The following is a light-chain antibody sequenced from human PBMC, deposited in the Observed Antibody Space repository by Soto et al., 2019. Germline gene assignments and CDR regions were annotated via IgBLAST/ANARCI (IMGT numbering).Light chain of an antibody. CDR1: QSVSSN. J-gene: IGKJ1*01. V-gene: IGKV3-15*01. CDR3: QQHNTWPPWT. Sequence: EIVMTQSPATLSVSPGERATLSCRASQSVSSNLAWYQQKPGQAPRLLIYGASTMATGSPSRFSGSGSGTXXXXXXXXXXPEXYAVYYCQQHNTWPPWTFGQGTKVEIK. CDR2: GAS.